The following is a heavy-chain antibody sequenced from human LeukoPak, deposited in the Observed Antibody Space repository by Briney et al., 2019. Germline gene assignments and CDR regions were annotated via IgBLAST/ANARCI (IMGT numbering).Heavy chain of an antibody. D-gene: IGHD3-22*01. CDR3: AKDPTHYRVWDYYETIGLSY. CDR2: IRYDGSNK. CDR1: GFTFSSYG. Sequence: GGSLRLSCAASGFTFSSYGMHWVRQAPGKGLEWAAFIRYDGSNKYYADSVKGRFTISRDDSKNTLYLQMNSLRAEDTAVYYCAKDPTHYRVWDYYETIGLSYWGQGTLVTVSS. V-gene: IGHV3-30*02. J-gene: IGHJ4*02.